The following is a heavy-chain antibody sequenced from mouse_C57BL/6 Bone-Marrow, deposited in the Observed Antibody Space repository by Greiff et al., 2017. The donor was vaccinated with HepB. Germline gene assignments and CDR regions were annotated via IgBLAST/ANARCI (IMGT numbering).Heavy chain of an antibody. CDR3: ARRIQYYGSRDHYFDY. V-gene: IGHV1-53*01. CDR2: INPSNGGT. D-gene: IGHD1-1*01. CDR1: GYTFTSYW. Sequence: QVQLQQPGTELVKPGASVKLSCKASGYTFTSYWMHWVKQRPGQGLEWIGNINPSNGGTNYNEKFKSKATLTVDKSSSTAYMQLSSLTSEDSAVYYCARRIQYYGSRDHYFDYWGQGTTLTVSS. J-gene: IGHJ2*01.